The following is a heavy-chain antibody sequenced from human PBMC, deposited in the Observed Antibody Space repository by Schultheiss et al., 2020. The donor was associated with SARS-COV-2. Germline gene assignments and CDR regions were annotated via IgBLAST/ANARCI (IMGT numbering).Heavy chain of an antibody. CDR3: AKANPITYYYDSSGSNFDY. J-gene: IGHJ4*02. CDR2: ISGSGGST. CDR1: GGSFSGYY. V-gene: IGHV3-23*01. Sequence: LSLTCAVYGGSFSGYYWSWIRQPPGKGLEWVSAISGSGGSTYYADSVKGRFTISRDNSKNTLYLQMNSLRAEDTAVYYCAKANPITYYYDSSGSNFDYWGQGTLVTVSS. D-gene: IGHD3-22*01.